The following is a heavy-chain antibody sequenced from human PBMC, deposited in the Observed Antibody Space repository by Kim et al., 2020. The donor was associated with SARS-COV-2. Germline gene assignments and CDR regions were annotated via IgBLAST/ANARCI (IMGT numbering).Heavy chain of an antibody. CDR2: IKSKTDGGTT. Sequence: GGSLRLSCAASGFTFSNAWMSWVRQAPGKGLEWVGRIKSKTDGGTTDYAAPVKGRFTISRDDSKNTLYLQMNSLKTEDTAVYYCTIDRYYYGSGSYYYEDEGDPGDVWGQGTTVTVSS. J-gene: IGHJ6*02. D-gene: IGHD3-10*01. V-gene: IGHV3-15*01. CDR1: GFTFSNAW. CDR3: TIDRYYYGSGSYYYEDEGDPGDV.